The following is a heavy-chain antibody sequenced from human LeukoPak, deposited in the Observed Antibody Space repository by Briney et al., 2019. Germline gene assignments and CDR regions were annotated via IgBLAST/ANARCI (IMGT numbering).Heavy chain of an antibody. CDR1: GGSISSSSYY. V-gene: IGHV4-39*01. Sequence: PSETLSLTCTVSGGSISSSSYYWGWIRQPPGKGLEWIGSIYYSGSTYYNPSLKSRVTISVDTSKNQFSLKLSSVTAADTAVHYCASRDSSGWYGAEYFQHWGQGTLVTVSS. CDR2: IYYSGST. D-gene: IGHD6-19*01. J-gene: IGHJ1*01. CDR3: ASRDSSGWYGAEYFQH.